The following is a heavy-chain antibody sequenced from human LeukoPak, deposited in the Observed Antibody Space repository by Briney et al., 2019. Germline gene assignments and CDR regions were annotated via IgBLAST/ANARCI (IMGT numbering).Heavy chain of an antibody. CDR1: GYTFTGYY. Sequence: GASVKASCKASGYTFTGYYMHWVRQAPGQGLEWMGWMNPNSGNTGYAQKFQGRVTMTRNTSISTAYMELSSLRSEDTAVYYCARGLGELWLPVPTRPYGMDVWGQGTTVTVSS. D-gene: IGHD5-18*01. J-gene: IGHJ6*02. V-gene: IGHV1-8*02. CDR3: ARGLGELWLPVPTRPYGMDV. CDR2: MNPNSGNT.